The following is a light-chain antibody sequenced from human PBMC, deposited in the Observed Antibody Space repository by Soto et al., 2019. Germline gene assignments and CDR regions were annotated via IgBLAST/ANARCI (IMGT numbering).Light chain of an antibody. CDR2: GAS. Sequence: EIVLTQSPGTLSLSPGERATLSCRASQSVSSSYLAWYQQKPGQAPRLLIYGASSRATGIPDRFSGSGSGTDFTLPISRLEPEDFAVYYCQQYGSHWVTFGGGTKVEIK. J-gene: IGKJ4*01. V-gene: IGKV3-20*01. CDR3: QQYGSHWVT. CDR1: QSVSSSY.